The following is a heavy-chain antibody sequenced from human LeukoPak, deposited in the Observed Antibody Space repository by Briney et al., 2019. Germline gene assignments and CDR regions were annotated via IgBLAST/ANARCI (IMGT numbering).Heavy chain of an antibody. V-gene: IGHV3-21*01. CDR1: GFTFSSYA. J-gene: IGHJ4*02. CDR3: ARSVPARWGIDY. Sequence: GGSLRLSCAASGFTFSSYAMSWVRQAPGKGLEWVSAISSSSSYIYYADSVKGRFTISRDNAKNSLYLQMNSLRAEDTAVYYCARSVPARWGIDYWGQGTLVTVSS. D-gene: IGHD6-6*01. CDR2: ISSSSSYI.